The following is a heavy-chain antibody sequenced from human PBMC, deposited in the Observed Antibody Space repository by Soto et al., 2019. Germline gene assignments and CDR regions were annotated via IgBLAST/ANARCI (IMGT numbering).Heavy chain of an antibody. V-gene: IGHV3-48*01. Sequence: GGSLRLSXAASGFTFSSYSMNWVRQAPGKGLEWVSYISSSSRTIYCADSVKGRFTISRDNAKNSLYLQMNSLRAEDTAVYYCAREWDGDGYNSGWFDPWGQGTLVTVSS. CDR2: ISSSSRTI. J-gene: IGHJ5*02. CDR3: AREWDGDGYNSGWFDP. CDR1: GFTFSSYS. D-gene: IGHD5-12*01.